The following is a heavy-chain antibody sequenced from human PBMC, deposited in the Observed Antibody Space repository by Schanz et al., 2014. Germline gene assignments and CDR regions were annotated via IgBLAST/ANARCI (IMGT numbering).Heavy chain of an antibody. J-gene: IGHJ4*02. D-gene: IGHD3-16*01. V-gene: IGHV3-23*01. CDR3: VRLDVHDY. CDR2: ISGSGGDT. CDR1: GFTFTNYA. Sequence: EVQLLESGGGLVQPGGSLRLSCAASGFTFTNYAMTWVRQAPGKGLEWVSGISGSGGDTYPADSVKGRFTISRDNSKNTLYLQMNSLRAEDTAVYYCVRLDVHDYWGQGTLVTVSS.